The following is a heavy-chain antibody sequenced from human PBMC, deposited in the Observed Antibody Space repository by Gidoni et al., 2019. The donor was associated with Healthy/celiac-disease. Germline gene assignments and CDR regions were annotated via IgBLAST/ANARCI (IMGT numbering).Heavy chain of an antibody. V-gene: IGHV3-21*01. CDR2: MSSSSSYI. CDR1: RFPFSISC. J-gene: IGHJ3*02. CDR3: ASGYCSSTSCYSYSFDI. D-gene: IGHD2-2*01. Sequence: VQLVESGGGLVHPGGSLRLSCAASRFPFSISCMNWVRQAPGKGLEWVTSMSSSSSYIYNADAVKGRFTISRDNAKNSLYLQMNSLRAEDTAVYYCASGYCSSTSCYSYSFDIWGQGKMVTVSS.